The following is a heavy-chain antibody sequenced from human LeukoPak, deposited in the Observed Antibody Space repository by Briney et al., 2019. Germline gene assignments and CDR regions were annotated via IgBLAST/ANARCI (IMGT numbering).Heavy chain of an antibody. V-gene: IGHV3-21*01. J-gene: IGHJ3*02. CDR3: AREDGSGWYAGDAFDM. Sequence: GGSLRLPCAASAFTLSSFNMNWVRHAPGKGLEWVSSITSSNSYIYYADSVKGRFTISRDDAKNSLYLQMNSLRAEDTAVYYCAREDGSGWYAGDAFDMWGQGTMVTVSS. D-gene: IGHD6-13*01. CDR2: ITSSNSYI. CDR1: AFTLSSFN.